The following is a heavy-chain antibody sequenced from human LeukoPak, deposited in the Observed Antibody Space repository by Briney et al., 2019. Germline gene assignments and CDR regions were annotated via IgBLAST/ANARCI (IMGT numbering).Heavy chain of an antibody. CDR1: GITFSDAW. D-gene: IGHD1-1*01. CDR3: IVNLDY. CDR2: LKSKTDGETS. Sequence: PGGSLRLSCEASGITFSDAWMSWVRQVPGKGLEWIALLKSKTDGETSDYAAPVKGRFTVSRNDAENTLFLQMDSLKIDDTAVYYCIVNLDYWGQGTLVTVSS. J-gene: IGHJ4*02. V-gene: IGHV3-15*01.